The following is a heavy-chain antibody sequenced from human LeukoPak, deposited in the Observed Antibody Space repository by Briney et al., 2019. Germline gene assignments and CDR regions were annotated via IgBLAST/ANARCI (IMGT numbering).Heavy chain of an antibody. CDR1: GFAFSTYS. V-gene: IGHV3-21*01. Sequence: GGSLRLSCAASGFAFSTYSMNWVRQAPGRGLEWVSCISSRSTYINYTDSVRGRFTISRDNAKNSLYLQMDSLRVEDTAVYYCXXXGPTGXXFTYNWFDPWXQGTLVTVSS. CDR3: XXXGPTGXXFTYNWFDP. J-gene: IGHJ5*02. D-gene: IGHD1-14*01. CDR2: ISSRSTYI.